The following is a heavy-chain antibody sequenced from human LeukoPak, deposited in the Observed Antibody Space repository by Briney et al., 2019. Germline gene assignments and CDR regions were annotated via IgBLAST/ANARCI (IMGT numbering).Heavy chain of an antibody. V-gene: IGHV3-48*03. J-gene: IGHJ4*02. CDR2: ISGSGYPI. D-gene: IGHD3-3*01. CDR3: ARVRGLEWLLKHLDS. Sequence: GGSLRLSCTASGFTFSTYEMNWVRQAPGKGLEWVAYISGSGYPIYYADSVKGRFTISRDNAKNSLYLQMNSLRAEDTAIYYCARVRGLEWLLKHLDSWGQGTLVTVSS. CDR1: GFTFSTYE.